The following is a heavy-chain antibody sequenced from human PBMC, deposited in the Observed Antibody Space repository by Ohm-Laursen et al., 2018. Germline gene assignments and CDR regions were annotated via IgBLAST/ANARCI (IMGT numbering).Heavy chain of an antibody. J-gene: IGHJ6*02. CDR2: IYTSGST. V-gene: IGHV4-4*07. CDR3: ARDPGYSNFYYYYYGMDV. CDR1: GGSISSYY. Sequence: SETLSLTCTVSGGSISSYYWSWIRQPAGKGLEWIGRIYTSGSTNYNPSLKSRVTMSVDTSKNQFSLKLSSVTAADTAVYYCARDPGYSNFYYYYYGMDVWGQGTTVTVSS. D-gene: IGHD4-11*01.